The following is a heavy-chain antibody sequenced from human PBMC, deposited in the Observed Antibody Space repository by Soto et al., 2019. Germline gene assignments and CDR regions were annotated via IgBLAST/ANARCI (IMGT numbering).Heavy chain of an antibody. CDR2: ISTYNGNT. CDR3: ARRLCGDYDY. CDR1: GYSFTTSG. Sequence: ASVKVSCKASGYSFTTSGITWVRQAPGQGLEWMGWISTYNGNTTYAQKLQDRVTLTTDTSTSTAYMELRSLRSDDTAVYYCARRLCGDYDYWGQGTLVTVSS. D-gene: IGHD4-17*01. V-gene: IGHV1-18*01. J-gene: IGHJ4*02.